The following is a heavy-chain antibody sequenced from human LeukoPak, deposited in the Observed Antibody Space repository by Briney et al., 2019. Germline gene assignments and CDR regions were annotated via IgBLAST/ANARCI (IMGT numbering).Heavy chain of an antibody. J-gene: IGHJ5*02. Sequence: SETLSLTCTVSGGSISSSSYYWGWIRQPPGKGLEWIGSIYYSGSTYYNPSLMSRVTISVDTSKNQFSLKLSSVTAADTAVYYCARGQHVGNSERSNDYGDYGWFDPWGQGTLVTVSS. CDR1: GGSISSSSYY. CDR2: IYYSGST. D-gene: IGHD4-17*01. CDR3: ARGQHVGNSERSNDYGDYGWFDP. V-gene: IGHV4-39*07.